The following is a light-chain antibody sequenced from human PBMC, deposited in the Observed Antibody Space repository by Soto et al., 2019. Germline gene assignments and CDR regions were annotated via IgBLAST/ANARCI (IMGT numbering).Light chain of an antibody. Sequence: GLTQSPGTLSLSPGERATLSCRASQSVSNNYLAWYQQKPGQAPRLLIYGASSRATGTPDRFSGSGSGTDFTLTISRLEPEDFAVYYCQQYGSSPPLSFGGGTKVDIK. CDR1: QSVSNNY. CDR2: GAS. CDR3: QQYGSSPPLS. J-gene: IGKJ4*01. V-gene: IGKV3-20*01.